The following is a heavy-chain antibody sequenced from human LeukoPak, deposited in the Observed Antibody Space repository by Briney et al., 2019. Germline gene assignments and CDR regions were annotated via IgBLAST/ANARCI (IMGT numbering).Heavy chain of an antibody. Sequence: SETLSLTCAVYGGSFSGYYWSWIRQPPGKGLEWIGEINHSGSTNSTPSLKSRVTISVDTSKNQFSLKLSSVTAADTAVYYCARPYSSSWYGWFDPWGQGTLVTVSS. CDR3: ARPYSSSWYGWFDP. CDR1: GGSFSGYY. CDR2: INHSGST. V-gene: IGHV4-34*01. D-gene: IGHD6-13*01. J-gene: IGHJ5*02.